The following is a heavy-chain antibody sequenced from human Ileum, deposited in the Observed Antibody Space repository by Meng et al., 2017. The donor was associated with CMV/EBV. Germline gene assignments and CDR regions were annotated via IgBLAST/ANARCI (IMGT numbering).Heavy chain of an antibody. CDR1: GYTFTSHG. V-gene: IGHV1-18*01. D-gene: IGHD5-24*01. CDR3: ARDRWRGEMATMAAY. Sequence: ASVKVSCKASGYTFTSHGISWVRQAPGQGLEWMGWISAYNGNTNYAQKLQGRVTMTTDTSTSTAYMELRSLRSDDTAVYYCARDRWRGEMATMAAYWGQGTLVTVSS. CDR2: ISAYNGNT. J-gene: IGHJ4*02.